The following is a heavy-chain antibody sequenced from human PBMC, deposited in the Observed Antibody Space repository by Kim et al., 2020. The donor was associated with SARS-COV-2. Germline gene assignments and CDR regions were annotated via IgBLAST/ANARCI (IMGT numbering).Heavy chain of an antibody. CDR1: GFSFSTYS. Sequence: GGSLRLSCAASGFSFSTYSMNWVRQAPWKGLEWVSSSSSSSSYKYYADSVKGRFTISRDNAKNSLYLQMNSLRAEDTAVYYCAKHLADDSGGYYGPIIDHWGQGTLVTVSS. D-gene: IGHD3-22*01. V-gene: IGHV3-21*01. J-gene: IGHJ4*02. CDR2: SSSSSSYK. CDR3: AKHLADDSGGYYGPIIDH.